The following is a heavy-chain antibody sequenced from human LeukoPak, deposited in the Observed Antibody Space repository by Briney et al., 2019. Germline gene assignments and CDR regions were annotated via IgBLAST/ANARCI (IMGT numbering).Heavy chain of an antibody. J-gene: IGHJ4*02. CDR1: GYTFTSYY. Sequence: SVKVSCKASGYTFTSYYMHWVRQAPGQGLEWMGGIIPIFGTANYAQKFQGRVTITADESTSTAYMELSSLRSEDTAVYYCARGRDYGDYLSLDYWGQGTLVTVSS. V-gene: IGHV1-69*13. CDR3: ARGRDYGDYLSLDY. D-gene: IGHD4-17*01. CDR2: IIPIFGTA.